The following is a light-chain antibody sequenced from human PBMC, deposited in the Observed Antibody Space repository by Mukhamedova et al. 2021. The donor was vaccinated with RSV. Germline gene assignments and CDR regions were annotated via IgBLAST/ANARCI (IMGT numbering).Light chain of an antibody. V-gene: IGLV2-14*01. CDR3: SSYTSSSTRRV. J-gene: IGLJ2*01. Sequence: PSGVSNPFSGSKSGNTASLTISGLQAEDEADYYCSSYTSSSTRRVFGGGTKLTVL.